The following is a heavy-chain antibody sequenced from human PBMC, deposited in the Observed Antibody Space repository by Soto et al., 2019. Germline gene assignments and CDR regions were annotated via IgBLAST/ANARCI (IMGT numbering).Heavy chain of an antibody. D-gene: IGHD5-18*01. CDR3: ARDSGLILGYSYGLGY. CDR2: IIPIFGTA. CDR1: GGTFSSYA. J-gene: IGHJ4*02. V-gene: IGHV1-69*13. Sequence: SVKVSCKASGGTFSSYAISWVRQAPGQGLEWMGGIIPIFGTANYAQKFQGRVTITADESTSTAYMELSSLRSEDTAVYYCARDSGLILGYSYGLGYWGQGTLVTVSS.